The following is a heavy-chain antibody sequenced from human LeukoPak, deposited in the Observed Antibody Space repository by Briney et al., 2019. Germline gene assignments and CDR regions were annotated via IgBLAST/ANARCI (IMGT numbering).Heavy chain of an antibody. J-gene: IGHJ3*02. V-gene: IGHV3-7*01. CDR3: ARRARYCTSTSCDPIGAFDI. CDR2: IRLDGSEN. Sequence: GGSLRLSCVASGFTFSAYWMTWVRQAPGKGLDWVANIRLDGSENYYVDSVRGRFTISRDNAKNSLYLQTNSLRAEDTAVYYCARRARYCTSTSCDPIGAFDIWGQGTMVTVSS. CDR1: GFTFSAYW. D-gene: IGHD2-2*01.